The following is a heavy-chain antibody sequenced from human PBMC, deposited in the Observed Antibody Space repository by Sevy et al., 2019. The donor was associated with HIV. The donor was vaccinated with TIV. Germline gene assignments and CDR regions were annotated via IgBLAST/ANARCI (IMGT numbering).Heavy chain of an antibody. D-gene: IGHD3-22*01. V-gene: IGHV3-30*04. CDR3: ARDPTFSSDTRGYYPFDS. J-gene: IGHJ4*02. CDR1: GFIFSNYA. CDR2: ISYDGSNK. Sequence: GGSLRLSCAASGFIFSNYAIHWVRRAPGKGLEWVAVISYDGSNKHYADSVKGRFTISRDNSRNTLFLQMNSLRLDDTAVYYCARDPTFSSDTRGYYPFDSWGQGTLVTVSS.